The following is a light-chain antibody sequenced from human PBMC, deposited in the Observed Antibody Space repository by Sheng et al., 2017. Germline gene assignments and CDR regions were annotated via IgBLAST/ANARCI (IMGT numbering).Light chain of an antibody. CDR2: GTS. CDR3: QQYGISPIT. V-gene: IGKV3-20*01. J-gene: IGKJ1*01. CDR1: QSVSSSY. Sequence: PGERVTLSCRASQSVSSSYLTWYQQKPGQAPRLLIYGTSNRATGFPDRFSGSGSGTDFTLTITRLEPEDFAVYYCQQYGISPITFGQGTKVEIK.